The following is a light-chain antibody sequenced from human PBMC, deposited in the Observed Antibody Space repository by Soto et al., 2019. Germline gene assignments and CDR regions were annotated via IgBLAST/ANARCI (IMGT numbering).Light chain of an antibody. Sequence: IQMTQSPSTLSASVGDRVRITCRASQTIFSWLAWYQQKPGKAPKLLIYKASRLESGVPSRFSGSGSGTDFTLIISSLQPEDFATYYCQQSYTTPRTFGQGTRLEIK. CDR1: QTIFSW. J-gene: IGKJ5*01. CDR2: KAS. V-gene: IGKV1-5*03. CDR3: QQSYTTPRT.